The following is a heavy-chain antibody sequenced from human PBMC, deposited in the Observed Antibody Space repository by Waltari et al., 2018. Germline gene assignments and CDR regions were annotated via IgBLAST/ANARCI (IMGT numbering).Heavy chain of an antibody. Sequence: QVQLVQSGAEIKKPGASVKVCCKASGYTFTNYGIHWVRQAPGQWLEWMGWITAGSGNEKYSQNFQGRVTITRDTSANTAYMELSSLRSEDTAVYYCARSQSDAGTIYFDYWGQGTPVTVSS. V-gene: IGHV1-3*01. J-gene: IGHJ4*02. D-gene: IGHD2-2*01. CDR1: GYTFTNYG. CDR2: ITAGSGNE. CDR3: ARSQSDAGTIYFDY.